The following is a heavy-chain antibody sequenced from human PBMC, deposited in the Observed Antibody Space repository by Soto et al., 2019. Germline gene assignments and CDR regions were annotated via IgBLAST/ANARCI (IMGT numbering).Heavy chain of an antibody. D-gene: IGHD6-13*01. V-gene: IGHV4-4*07. Sequence: SETLFPTCTVSCCSLNNYYLYWIRPPAGEGLGWIGGIYISGGTKNNPSPKRPVPMSKKTTKNTFSPQGRVVTAADTAVYYCAKSSSRSSLGQYGLDVWGQGTTVTVSS. CDR2: IYISGGT. CDR1: CCSLNNYY. CDR3: AKSSSRSSLGQYGLDV. J-gene: IGHJ6*02.